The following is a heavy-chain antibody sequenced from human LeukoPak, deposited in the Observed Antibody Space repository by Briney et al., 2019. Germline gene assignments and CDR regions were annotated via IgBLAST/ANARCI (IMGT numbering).Heavy chain of an antibody. J-gene: IGHJ6*03. Sequence: ASVKVSCKASGYTFTSYGISWVRQAPGQGLEWMGWISAYNGNTNYAQKLQGRVTMTTDTSTSTAYMELRSLRSDDTAVYYCARASYSGSFNYYYYMDVWGKGTTVTVSS. CDR3: ARASYSGSFNYYYYMDV. V-gene: IGHV1-18*01. D-gene: IGHD1-26*01. CDR1: GYTFTSYG. CDR2: ISAYNGNT.